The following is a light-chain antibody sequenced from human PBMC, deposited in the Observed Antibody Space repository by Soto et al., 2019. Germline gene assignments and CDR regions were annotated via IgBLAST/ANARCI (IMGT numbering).Light chain of an antibody. J-gene: IGKJ5*01. CDR1: QSVSV. Sequence: EIVLTQSPGTLSLSPGERATLFCRASQSVSVGWYQQKPGPAPTLLIFGASNRATVIPDRFSGSGSGTDVTLTISSLEPEDFAVYYCQQYGSSPRTFGQGTRVEIK. CDR2: GAS. CDR3: QQYGSSPRT. V-gene: IGKV3-20*01.